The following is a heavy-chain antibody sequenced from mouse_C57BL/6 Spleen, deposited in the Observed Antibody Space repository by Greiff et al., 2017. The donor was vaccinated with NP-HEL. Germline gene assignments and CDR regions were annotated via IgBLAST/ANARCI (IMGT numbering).Heavy chain of an antibody. D-gene: IGHD4-1*02. J-gene: IGHJ2*01. V-gene: IGHV1-54*01. CDR3: ARTATGTDLDY. CDR1: GYAFTNYL. CDR2: INSGSGGT. Sequence: QVQLQQSGAELVRPGTSVKVSCKASGYAFTNYLIEWVKQRPGQGLEWIGVINSGSGGTNYNEKCKGKATLTADKSSSTAYMQLSSLTSEDSAVYYCARTATGTDLDYWGQGTTLTVSS.